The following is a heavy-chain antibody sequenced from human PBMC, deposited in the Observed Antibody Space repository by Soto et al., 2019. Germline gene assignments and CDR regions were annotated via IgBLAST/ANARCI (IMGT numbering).Heavy chain of an antibody. Sequence: EVQLLESGGGLVQPGGSLRLSCAASGFTFSSYAMSWVRQAPGKGLEWVSAISGSGGSTYYADSVKGRFTISRDNSKNTLYLQMNSLRAEDTAVYYCAKDPLYSISSRYYYYGMDVWGQGTTVTVSS. V-gene: IGHV3-23*01. D-gene: IGHD6-6*01. CDR2: ISGSGGST. CDR3: AKDPLYSISSRYYYYGMDV. CDR1: GFTFSSYA. J-gene: IGHJ6*02.